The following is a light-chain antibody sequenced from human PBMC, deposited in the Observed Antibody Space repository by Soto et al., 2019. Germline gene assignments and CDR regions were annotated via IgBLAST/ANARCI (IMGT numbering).Light chain of an antibody. Sequence: EIVLTQSPGTLPLSPGERATLSCRASQSVSSSYLAWYQQKPGQAPRLLIYGASSRATGIPDRFSGSGSGTDFTLTISRLEPEEFAVYYCHQYGSSPRTFGQGTKVYSK. V-gene: IGKV3-20*01. CDR1: QSVSSSY. J-gene: IGKJ1*01. CDR2: GAS. CDR3: HQYGSSPRT.